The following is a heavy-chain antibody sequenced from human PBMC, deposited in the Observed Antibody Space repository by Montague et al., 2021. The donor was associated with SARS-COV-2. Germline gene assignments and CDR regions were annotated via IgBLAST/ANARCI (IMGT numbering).Heavy chain of an antibody. CDR2: IYISGST. CDR1: GGSISSGSYY. J-gene: IGHJ6*02. D-gene: IGHD2-2*01. Sequence: TLYLTCSVSGGSISSGSYYWSWIRQPAGKGLEWIRRIYISGSTNYNPSLKSRVTMSVDTSKNQFSLKLSSVTAADTAVYYCARTVVVPAAMSRYYGMDVWGQGTSVTVSS. CDR3: ARTVVVPAAMSRYYGMDV. V-gene: IGHV4-61*02.